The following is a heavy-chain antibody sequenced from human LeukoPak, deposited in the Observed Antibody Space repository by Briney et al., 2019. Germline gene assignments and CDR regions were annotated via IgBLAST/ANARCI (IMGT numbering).Heavy chain of an antibody. D-gene: IGHD6-13*01. CDR3: ASYDPGYSSSWYSFDY. CDR2: ISTYNGNT. Sequence: ASLKVSCKASGYTFTSYGITWVRQAPGQGLEWMGWISTYNGNTDYAQKLQGRVTMTTDTSTSTAYMELRSLRSDDTAVYYCASYDPGYSSSWYSFDYWGQGTLVTVSS. V-gene: IGHV1-18*01. J-gene: IGHJ4*02. CDR1: GYTFTSYG.